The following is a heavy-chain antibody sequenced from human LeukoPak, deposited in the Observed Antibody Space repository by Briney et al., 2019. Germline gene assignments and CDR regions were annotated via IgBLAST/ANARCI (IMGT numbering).Heavy chain of an antibody. CDR3: ARFSGYSSGWYMDY. J-gene: IGHJ4*02. D-gene: IGHD6-19*01. CDR1: GFTFGSYE. V-gene: IGHV3-48*03. CDR2: ISSSGSGSTI. Sequence: GGSPRLSCVASGFTFGSYEMNWVRQAPGKGLEWASYISSSGSGSTIYYADSVKGRFTISRDNAKNSLYPQMNNLRAEDTAIYYCARFSGYSSGWYMDYWGQGTLVTVSS.